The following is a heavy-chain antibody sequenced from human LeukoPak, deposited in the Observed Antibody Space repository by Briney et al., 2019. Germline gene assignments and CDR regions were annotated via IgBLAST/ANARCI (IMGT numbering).Heavy chain of an antibody. CDR1: GFTFSSYG. Sequence: GGSLRLSCAASGFTFSSYGMHWVRQAPGKGLEWVAVISYDGSNKYYADSVKGRFTISRDNSKNTLYLQMNSLRAEDTAVYYCARDQQYYDFWSGYYQGPYFQHWGQGTLVTVSS. CDR2: ISYDGSNK. D-gene: IGHD3-3*01. J-gene: IGHJ1*01. V-gene: IGHV3-30*03. CDR3: ARDQQYYDFWSGYYQGPYFQH.